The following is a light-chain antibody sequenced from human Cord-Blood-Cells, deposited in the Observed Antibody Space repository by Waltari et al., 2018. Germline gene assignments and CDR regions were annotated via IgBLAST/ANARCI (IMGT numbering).Light chain of an antibody. CDR3: CSYAGSSTFV. Sequence: QSALTQPASVSGSPGQSITISCTGTSSDVGSYNLVSWYQQHPGKAPKLMIYEGSKRPSGVSNRFSGSKSGNTASLTISALQADDEADYYCCSYAGSSTFVFGGGTKLTVL. CDR2: EGS. J-gene: IGLJ2*01. CDR1: SSDVGSYNL. V-gene: IGLV2-23*03.